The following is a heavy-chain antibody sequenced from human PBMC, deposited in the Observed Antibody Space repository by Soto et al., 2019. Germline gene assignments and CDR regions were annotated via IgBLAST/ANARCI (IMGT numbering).Heavy chain of an antibody. J-gene: IGHJ4*02. CDR2: ISAYNGNT. CDR3: ARDLARVAATFFDY. V-gene: IGHV1-18*01. Sequence: GASVKVSCKASGYTFTSYGISWVRQAPGQGLEWMGWISAYNGNTNYAQKLQGRVTMTTDTSTSTAYMELRSLRSDDTAVYYCARDLARVAATFFDYSGQGTLVTVSS. CDR1: GYTFTSYG. D-gene: IGHD2-15*01.